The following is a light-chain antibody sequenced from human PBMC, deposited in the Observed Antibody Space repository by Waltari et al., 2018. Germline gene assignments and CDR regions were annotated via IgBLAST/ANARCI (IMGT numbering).Light chain of an antibody. Sequence: DIQMTQSPSTLSASVGDTVTIPCRASQTIITWLAWYQQKPGKAPKLLIYDASTLESGVPSRFSGSGSGTEFTLTISSLQPEDIATYYCQQYDMTPLTFGGGTKVEIK. CDR2: DAS. V-gene: IGKV1-5*01. J-gene: IGKJ4*01. CDR3: QQYDMTPLT. CDR1: QTIITW.